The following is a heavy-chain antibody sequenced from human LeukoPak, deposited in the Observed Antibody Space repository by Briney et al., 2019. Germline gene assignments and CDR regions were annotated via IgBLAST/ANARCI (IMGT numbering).Heavy chain of an antibody. CDR3: ARRGGNIDY. CDR2: IYHSGST. CDR1: GYSISSGYY. V-gene: IGHV4-38-2*01. Sequence: PSETLSLTCAVSGYSISSGYYWGWIRQPPGKGLEWIGSIYHSGSTYYNPSLKSRVTISVDTSKNQFSLKLSSVTAADTAAYYCARRGGNIDYWGQGTLVTVSS. J-gene: IGHJ4*02. D-gene: IGHD2-15*01.